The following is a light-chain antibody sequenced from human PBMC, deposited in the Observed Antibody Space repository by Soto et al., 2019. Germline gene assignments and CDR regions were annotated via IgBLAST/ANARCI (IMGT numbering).Light chain of an antibody. CDR1: QSVSSN. CDR3: QQYNNWNT. J-gene: IGKJ4*01. CDR2: GAS. V-gene: IGKV3-15*01. Sequence: EIVMTQSPATLSVSPGERATLSCRASQSVSSNLAWYQQKPGQAPRLLIYGASTRATGIPARFSGSGSGTEFNLTISSLQSEDFAVYYCQQYNNWNTFGGGTKVEIK.